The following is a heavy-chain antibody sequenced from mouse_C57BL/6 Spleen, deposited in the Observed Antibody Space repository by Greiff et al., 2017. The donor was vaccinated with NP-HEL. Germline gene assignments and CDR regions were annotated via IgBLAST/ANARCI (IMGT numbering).Heavy chain of an antibody. V-gene: IGHV1-69*01. Sequence: VKLQQPGAELVMPGASVKLSCKASGYTFTSYWMHWVKQRPGQGLEWIGEIDPSDSYTNYNQKFKGKSTLTVDKSSSTAYMQLSSLTSEDSAVYYCAIIYYGNYEGGAVDDWGKGTSVTVSS. CDR3: AIIYYGNYEGGAVDD. J-gene: IGHJ4*01. CDR1: GYTFTSYW. D-gene: IGHD2-1*01. CDR2: IDPSDSYT.